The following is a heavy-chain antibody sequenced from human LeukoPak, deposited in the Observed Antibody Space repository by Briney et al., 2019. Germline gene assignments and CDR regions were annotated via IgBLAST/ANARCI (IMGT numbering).Heavy chain of an antibody. CDR1: GFTFSSYA. CDR2: INHSGST. J-gene: IGHJ4*02. V-gene: IGHV4-34*01. Sequence: GPLRLSCAASGFTFSSYAMSWIRQPPGKGLEWIGEINHSGSTNYHPSLKSRVTISVDTSKNQFSLKLTSVTAADTAVYYCARGAAAGYYFDYWGQGTLVTVSS. CDR3: ARGAAAGYYFDY. D-gene: IGHD6-13*01.